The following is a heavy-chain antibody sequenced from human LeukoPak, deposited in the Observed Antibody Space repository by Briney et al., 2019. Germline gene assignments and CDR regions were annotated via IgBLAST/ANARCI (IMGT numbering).Heavy chain of an antibody. CDR2: IYYSGST. J-gene: IGHJ5*02. CDR1: GGSINSYY. Sequence: SETLSLTRTVSGGSINSYYWSWIRQPPGKGLEWIGYIYYSGSTNYNPSLKSRVTISVHTSKNQFSLKLSSVTAADTAVYYCARGGYYGSGNDFRFDPWGQGTLVTVSS. D-gene: IGHD3-10*01. V-gene: IGHV4-59*01. CDR3: ARGGYYGSGNDFRFDP.